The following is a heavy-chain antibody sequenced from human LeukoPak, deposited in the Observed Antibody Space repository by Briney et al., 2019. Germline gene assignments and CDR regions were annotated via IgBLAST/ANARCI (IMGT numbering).Heavy chain of an antibody. Sequence: GGSLRLSCAASGFTVSSNYVSWVRQAPGKGLEWVSVIYSGGSTYYADSVKGRFTISRDNSKNTLYLQMNSLRAEDTAVYYCARMSRYYDSSGYSYYFDYWGQGTLLTVSS. D-gene: IGHD3-22*01. CDR3: ARMSRYYDSSGYSYYFDY. CDR1: GFTVSSNY. J-gene: IGHJ4*02. CDR2: IYSGGST. V-gene: IGHV3-66*01.